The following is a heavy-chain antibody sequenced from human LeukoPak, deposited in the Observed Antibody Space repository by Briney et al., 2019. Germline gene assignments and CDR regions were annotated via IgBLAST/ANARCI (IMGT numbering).Heavy chain of an antibody. CDR1: GYTFTSYY. D-gene: IGHD1-26*01. CDR3: ARGIGARQYYYYGMDV. J-gene: IGHJ6*02. Sequence: ASVKVSCKASGYTFTSYYMHWVRQAPRQGLEWMGIINPSGGSTSYAQKFQGRVTMTRDTSTSTVYMELSSLRSEDTAVYYCARGIGARQYYYYGMDVWGQGTTVTVSS. CDR2: INPSGGST. V-gene: IGHV1-46*01.